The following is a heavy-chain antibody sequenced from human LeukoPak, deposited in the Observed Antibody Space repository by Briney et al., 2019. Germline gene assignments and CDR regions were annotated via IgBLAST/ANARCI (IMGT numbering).Heavy chain of an antibody. CDR3: AKVARIRHQLPYWYYGMDV. J-gene: IGHJ6*02. CDR2: ISYDGSNK. CDR1: GFTFSSYG. D-gene: IGHD2-2*02. Sequence: PGGSLRLSCAASGFTFSSYGMHWVRQAPGKGLEWVAVISYDGSNKYYADSVKGRFTISRDNSKNTLYLQMNSLRAEDTAVYYCAKVARIRHQLPYWYYGMDVWGQGTTVTVSS. V-gene: IGHV3-30*18.